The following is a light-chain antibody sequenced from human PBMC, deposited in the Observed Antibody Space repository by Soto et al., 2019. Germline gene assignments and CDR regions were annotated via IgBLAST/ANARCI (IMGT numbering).Light chain of an antibody. J-gene: IGKJ1*01. CDR2: GAS. CDR3: QQYRDSRT. V-gene: IGKV3-20*01. Sequence: EIVLTQSPGPLSLSPWERATLSCRASQSFSNNYLAWYQQKPGQAPRLLIYGASRRATGIPDRFTGSGSGTDFTLTISRLEPEDFAVYYCQQYRDSRTFGQGTKVDIK. CDR1: QSFSNNY.